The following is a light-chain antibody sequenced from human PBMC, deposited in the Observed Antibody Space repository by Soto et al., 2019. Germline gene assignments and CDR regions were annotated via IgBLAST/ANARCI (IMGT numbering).Light chain of an antibody. V-gene: IGKV3-20*01. J-gene: IGKJ1*01. CDR3: QQYAGSPRT. CDR2: SAS. Sequence: LXLSPGDICTLSCVASQNLGTLYLACFQQKSGQAPRLLIYSASRRATGIPDRFTGSRSGTDFTLTINRVEPEDFAVYFCQQYAGSPRTFGQGTKVDIK. CDR1: QNLGTLY.